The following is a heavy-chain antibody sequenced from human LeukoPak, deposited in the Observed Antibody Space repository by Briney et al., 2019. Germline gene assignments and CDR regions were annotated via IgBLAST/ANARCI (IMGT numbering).Heavy chain of an antibody. CDR1: GFTVSSDY. CDR3: ARDVGP. Sequence: PGGSLRLSCAASGFTVSSDYMSWVRQAPGKGLEWVSVIYTDGRTFFADFVKGRFTISRDTSKNMLYLQMNSLRVEDTAVYYCARDVGPWGQGTLVTVSS. D-gene: IGHD2-15*01. V-gene: IGHV3-53*01. J-gene: IGHJ5*02. CDR2: IYTDGRT.